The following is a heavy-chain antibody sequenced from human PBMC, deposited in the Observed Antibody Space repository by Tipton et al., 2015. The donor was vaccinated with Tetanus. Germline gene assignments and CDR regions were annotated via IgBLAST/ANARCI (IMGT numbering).Heavy chain of an antibody. V-gene: IGHV4-31*03. D-gene: IGHD1-26*01. CDR2: IYSSGST. J-gene: IGHJ4*02. Sequence: TLSLTCTVSGGSISSGSYYWSWIRQRPGKGLEWIGDIYSSGSTYTDPSLKGRVTISVDTSKNQFSLRLNSVTAADTAVYYCARDQARGARGWNYFDFWGLGTLVTVSS. CDR3: ARDQARGARGWNYFDF. CDR1: GGSISSGSYY.